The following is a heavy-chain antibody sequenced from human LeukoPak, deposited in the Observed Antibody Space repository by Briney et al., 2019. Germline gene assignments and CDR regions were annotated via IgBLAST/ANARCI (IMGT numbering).Heavy chain of an antibody. V-gene: IGHV4-4*07. CDR2: IYTSGSP. Sequence: PSETLSLTCTVSGGSISSYYWSWIRQPAGKGLEWIGRIYTSGSPNYNLSLKSRVTMSVDTSKNQFSLKLRSMTAADTALYYCARGRSATMFDYWGQGTLVTVSS. J-gene: IGHJ4*02. D-gene: IGHD3-10*01. CDR1: GGSISSYY. CDR3: ARGRSATMFDY.